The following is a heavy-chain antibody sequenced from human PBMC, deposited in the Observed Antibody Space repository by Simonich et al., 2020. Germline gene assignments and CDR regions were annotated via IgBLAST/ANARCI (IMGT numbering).Heavy chain of an antibody. Sequence: EVQLVESGGGLVQPGGSLRLSCAASGCTFSSYWMSWVRQATGKGREGGAKKKQEGSDKYYVDSVKGRLTISRDNAKNSLYLQMNSLRAEDTAVYYCACLGTGDAFDIWGQGTMVTVSS. CDR1: GCTFSSYW. CDR3: ACLGTGDAFDI. V-gene: IGHV3-7*01. CDR2: KKQEGSDK. D-gene: IGHD3-9*01. J-gene: IGHJ3*02.